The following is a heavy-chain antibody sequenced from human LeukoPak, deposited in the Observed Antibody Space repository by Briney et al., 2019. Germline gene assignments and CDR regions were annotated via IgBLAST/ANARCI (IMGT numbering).Heavy chain of an antibody. J-gene: IGHJ2*01. D-gene: IGHD3-9*01. CDR1: GGSFSGYY. CDR3: ATTRLLYTDYYWYFDL. V-gene: IGHV4-34*01. Sequence: PSETLSLTCAVYGGSFSGYYWSWIRQPPGKGLEWIGEINHSGSTNYNPSLKSRVTLSVDTSKNQFSLELNSVTAADTAVYFCATTRLLYTDYYWYFDLWGRGTLVTVSS. CDR2: INHSGST.